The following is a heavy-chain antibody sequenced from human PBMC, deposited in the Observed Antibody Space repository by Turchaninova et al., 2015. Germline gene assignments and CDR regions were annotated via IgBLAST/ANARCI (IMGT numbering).Heavy chain of an antibody. J-gene: IGHJ3*02. V-gene: IGHV3-72*01. D-gene: IGHD5-18*01. CDR1: GITVSDHN. CDR3: TRDRGGYSYGYFAFDI. CDR2: TRNKADSYNT. Sequence: EVQLVESGGDLVQPGGPRRLHRAARGITVSDHNMDWGRQAPGKGLEWVGRTRNKADSYNTEYAASVEGRFTISRDDSKSSLYLQMNSLKTEDTAVYYCTRDRGGYSYGYFAFDIWGQGTMVTVSS.